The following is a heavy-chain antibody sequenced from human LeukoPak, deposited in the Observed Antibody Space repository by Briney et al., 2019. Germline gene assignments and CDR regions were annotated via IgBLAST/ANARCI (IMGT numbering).Heavy chain of an antibody. V-gene: IGHV3-23*01. CDR3: AKSLPYYDNLTGLSRPGAEYFQH. D-gene: IGHD3-9*01. J-gene: IGHJ1*01. Sequence: GGSLRLSCAASGFTFNSYAMSWVRQAPGKGLEWVSTISGSGGSTYYADSVKGRFTISRDNSKNTLYLQMNSLRAEDTAVYYCAKSLPYYDNLTGLSRPGAEYFQHWGQGTLVTVSS. CDR1: GFTFNSYA. CDR2: ISGSGGST.